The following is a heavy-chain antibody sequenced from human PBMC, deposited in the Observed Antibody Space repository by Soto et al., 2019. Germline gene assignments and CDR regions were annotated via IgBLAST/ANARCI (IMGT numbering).Heavy chain of an antibody. D-gene: IGHD6-13*01. CDR1: GFTFSSYG. CDR3: ARDRRSSSSWYWFDP. V-gene: IGHV3-33*01. Sequence: QVQLVESGGGVVQPGRSLRLSCAASGFTFSSYGMHWVRQAPGKGLEWVAVIWYDGSNKYYADSVKGRFTISRDNSKYTLYLQMNSLRAEDTAVYYCARDRRSSSSWYWFDPWGQGTLVTVSS. J-gene: IGHJ5*02. CDR2: IWYDGSNK.